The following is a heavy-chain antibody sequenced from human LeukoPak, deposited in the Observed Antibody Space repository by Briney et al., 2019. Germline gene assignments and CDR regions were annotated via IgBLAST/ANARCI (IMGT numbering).Heavy chain of an antibody. CDR2: IYYSGST. CDR1: GGSISSYY. D-gene: IGHD3-3*01. V-gene: IGHV4-59*01. Sequence: SETLSLTCTVSGGSISSYYWSWIRQPPGKGLEWNGYIYYSGSTNYNPSLKSRVTISVDTSKNQFSLKLSSVTAADTAVYYCARGYYDFWSGYWASYYFDYWGQGTLVTVSS. J-gene: IGHJ4*02. CDR3: ARGYYDFWSGYWASYYFDY.